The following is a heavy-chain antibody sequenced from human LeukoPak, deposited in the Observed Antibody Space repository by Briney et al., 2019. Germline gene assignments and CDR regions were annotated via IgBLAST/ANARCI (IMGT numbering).Heavy chain of an antibody. Sequence: PGGSLRLSCAASGFTFSSYWMSWVRQAPGKGLEWVANIKQDGSEKYYVDSVKGRFTISRDNAKNSLYLQMNSLRAEDTAVDYCASLSTSFGMDVWGQGTTVTVSS. CDR2: IKQDGSEK. CDR3: ASLSTSFGMDV. CDR1: GFTFSSYW. D-gene: IGHD5/OR15-5a*01. J-gene: IGHJ6*02. V-gene: IGHV3-7*05.